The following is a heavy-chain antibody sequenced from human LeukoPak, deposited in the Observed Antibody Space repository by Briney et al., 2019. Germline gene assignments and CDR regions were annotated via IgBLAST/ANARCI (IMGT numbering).Heavy chain of an antibody. CDR3: ASSGYCSSTSCTGFDY. V-gene: IGHV3-74*01. D-gene: IGHD2-2*01. J-gene: IGHJ4*02. CDR2: INNDGVST. CDR1: GFTLSSYW. Sequence: GGSLRLSCATSGFTLSSYWMHWVRQVPGKGLEWLSRINNDGVSTSYADSVKGRFTISRDNSKNTLYLQMNSLRAEDTAAYYCASSGYCSSTSCTGFDYWGQGTLVTVSS.